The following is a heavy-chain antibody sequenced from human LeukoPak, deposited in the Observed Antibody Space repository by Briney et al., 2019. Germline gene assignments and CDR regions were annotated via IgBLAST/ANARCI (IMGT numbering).Heavy chain of an antibody. CDR1: GFTFSSYW. CDR3: ARAWGIDY. CDR2: IKSDGSST. D-gene: IGHD7-27*01. Sequence: PGGSLRLSCAASGFTFSSYWMQWVRQVPGKGLVWVSRIKSDGSSTSYADSVKGRFTISRDNAKSTLYLQMNSLRAEDTAVCYCARAWGIDYWGQGTLVTVSS. J-gene: IGHJ4*02. V-gene: IGHV3-74*01.